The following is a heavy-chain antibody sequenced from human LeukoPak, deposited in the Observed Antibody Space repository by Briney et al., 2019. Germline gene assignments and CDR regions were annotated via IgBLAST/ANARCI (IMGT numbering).Heavy chain of an antibody. Sequence: PGGSLRLSSAASGFTFNSYAMSLVRQAPGKGLEWVSAISGSGGSTYCADSVKGRFTISRNNSKNTLYLQMNSLRAEDTAVYYCASLTVTTILGYWGQGTLVTVSS. CDR1: GFTFNSYA. CDR3: ASLTVTTILGY. V-gene: IGHV3-23*01. D-gene: IGHD4-17*01. J-gene: IGHJ4*02. CDR2: ISGSGGST.